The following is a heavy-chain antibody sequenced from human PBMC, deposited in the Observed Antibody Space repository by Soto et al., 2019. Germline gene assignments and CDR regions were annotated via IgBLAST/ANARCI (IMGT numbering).Heavy chain of an antibody. V-gene: IGHV1-2*04. J-gene: IGHJ6*01. CDR3: AREGRSSSPYYYYGMDV. Sequence: ASVKVSCKASGYTFTGYYMHWVRQAPGQGLEWMGWINPNSGGTNDAQKFQGWVTMTRDTSISTAYRELSRLRSDDTAVYYCAREGRSSSPYYYYGMDVWGQGTTVTVSS. CDR1: GYTFTGYY. CDR2: INPNSGGT. D-gene: IGHD6-6*01.